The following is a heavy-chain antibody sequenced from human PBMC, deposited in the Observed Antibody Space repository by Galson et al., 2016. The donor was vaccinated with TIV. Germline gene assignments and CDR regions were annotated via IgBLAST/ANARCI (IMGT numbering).Heavy chain of an antibody. CDR1: GVSFITSGMG. D-gene: IGHD6-13*01. Sequence: PALVKPTQTLTLTCTFSGVSFITSGMGVGWIRQPPGKALEWLATIYWDNDKRYSPSLKSRLTITKDTSKNQVVLTMTNMDPADTAKYYCGHTLPYSASGYGFPFGQGTLVTVSP. V-gene: IGHV2-5*02. CDR2: IYWDNDK. CDR3: GHTLPYSASGYGFP. J-gene: IGHJ5*02.